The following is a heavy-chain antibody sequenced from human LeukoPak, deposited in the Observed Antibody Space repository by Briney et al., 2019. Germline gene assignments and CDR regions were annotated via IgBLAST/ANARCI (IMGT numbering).Heavy chain of an antibody. V-gene: IGHV1-3*03. Sequence: ASVKVSCKASGYTFTSYAMHWVRQAPGQRLEWMGRINAGNGNTKYSQEFQGRVTITRDTSASTAYMELSSLRSEDMAVYYCARERLGYCSGGSCPERFWFDPWGQGTLVTVSS. CDR1: GYTFTSYA. D-gene: IGHD2-15*01. CDR2: INAGNGNT. CDR3: ARERLGYCSGGSCPERFWFDP. J-gene: IGHJ5*02.